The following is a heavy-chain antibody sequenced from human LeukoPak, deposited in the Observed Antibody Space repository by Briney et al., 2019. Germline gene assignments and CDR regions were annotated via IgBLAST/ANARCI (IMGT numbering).Heavy chain of an antibody. CDR1: GGTFSSYA. D-gene: IGHD1-26*01. V-gene: IGHV1-69*01. J-gene: IGHJ4*02. Sequence: SVKVSCKPSGGTFSSYAISGVRQAPGQGLEWMGGIIPIFGTANYAQKFQGRVTITADESTSTAYMELSSLRSEDTAVYYCARDQGGSYLLPFDYWGQGTLVTVSS. CDR2: IIPIFGTA. CDR3: ARDQGGSYLLPFDY.